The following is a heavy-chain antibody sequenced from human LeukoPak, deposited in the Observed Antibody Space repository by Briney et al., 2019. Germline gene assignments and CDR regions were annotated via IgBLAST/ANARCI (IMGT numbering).Heavy chain of an antibody. CDR1: GFMFSSNA. V-gene: IGHV3-23*01. CDR2: ISYSGGSA. J-gene: IGHJ4*02. D-gene: IGHD3-10*01. CDR3: AKKESDYYGSGSYYLYDF. Sequence: GGSLRLSCAASGFMFSSNAMAWVRQAPGKGLEWVSAISYSGGSAYYADSVEGRFTISRDNSKNSLYPQMNSLRAEDTAVYYCAKKESDYYGSGSYYLYDFWGQGTLVTVSS.